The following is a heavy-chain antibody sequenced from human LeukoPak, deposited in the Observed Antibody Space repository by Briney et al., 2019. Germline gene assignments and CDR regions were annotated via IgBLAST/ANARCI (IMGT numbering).Heavy chain of an antibody. CDR2: ISAYNGNT. CDR1: GYTFTSYG. D-gene: IGHD4-17*01. J-gene: IGHJ4*02. V-gene: IGHV1-18*01. Sequence: ASVTVSCTASGYTFTSYGISWVRQAPGQGLEWMGWISAYNGNTNYAQKLQGRVTMTTDTSTSTAYMELRSLRSDDTAVYYCARRGIAYGDYGYWGQGTLVTVSS. CDR3: ARRGIAYGDYGY.